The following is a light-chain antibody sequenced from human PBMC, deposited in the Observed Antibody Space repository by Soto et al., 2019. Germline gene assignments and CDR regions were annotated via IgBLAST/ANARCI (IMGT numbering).Light chain of an antibody. CDR3: SSHTTRNSRQSV. CDR2: DVS. Sequence: QSVLTQPASVSGSPGQSITISCTGTSSDVGGYNYVSWYQHHPGKAPKLIIYDVSNRPSGVSIRFSGSKSDNTASLTISGLQPEDEADYHGSSHTTRNSRQSVFGTGTKVTVL. J-gene: IGLJ1*01. CDR1: SSDVGGYNY. V-gene: IGLV2-14*03.